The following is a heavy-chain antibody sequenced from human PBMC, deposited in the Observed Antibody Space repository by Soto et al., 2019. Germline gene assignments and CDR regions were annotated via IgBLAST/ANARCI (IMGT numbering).Heavy chain of an antibody. CDR1: GGSISNFY. J-gene: IGHJ4*02. V-gene: IGHV4-59*08. CDR3: ARTDTAMTTPFDF. CDR2: VDDSGAA. D-gene: IGHD5-18*01. Sequence: SETLSLTCTVSGGSISNFYWSWIRQSPGKGLEWIGYVDDSGAANYNPSLKSRVSMSVDTSKNQVSLKMSSVTAADTAVYYCARTDTAMTTPFDFWGQGTLVTSPQ.